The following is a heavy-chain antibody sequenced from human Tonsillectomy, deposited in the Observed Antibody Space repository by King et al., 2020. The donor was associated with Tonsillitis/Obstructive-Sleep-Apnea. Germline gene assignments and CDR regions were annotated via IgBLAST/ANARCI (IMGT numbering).Heavy chain of an antibody. V-gene: IGHV2-5*02. D-gene: IGHD5-12*01. Sequence: ITLKESGPTLVKPTQTLTLTCTFSGFSLSTSGVGVGWIRQPPGKALEWLALIYWDDDKRSSPSLKSRLTITKDTSKNQGVLTMTNMDPVDTATYYCAHNGDLWLRVGGAFDIWGQGTMVTVSS. CDR3: AHNGDLWLRVGGAFDI. CDR1: GFSLSTSGVG. CDR2: IYWDDDK. J-gene: IGHJ3*02.